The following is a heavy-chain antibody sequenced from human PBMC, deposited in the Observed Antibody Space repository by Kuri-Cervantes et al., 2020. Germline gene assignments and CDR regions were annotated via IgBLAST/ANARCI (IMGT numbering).Heavy chain of an antibody. V-gene: IGHV4-38-2*02. CDR1: GYSINSGYY. D-gene: IGHD3-10*01. J-gene: IGHJ5*02. CDR3: ARDLGSGNYPSWFDP. Sequence: SETLSLTCAVSGYSINSGYYWGWIRQPPGKGLEWIGSIYHSGSTNYNPSLKSRVTISLDTSKNQFSLKLSSVTAADTAVYYCARDLGSGNYPSWFDPWGQGTLVTVSS. CDR2: IYHSGST.